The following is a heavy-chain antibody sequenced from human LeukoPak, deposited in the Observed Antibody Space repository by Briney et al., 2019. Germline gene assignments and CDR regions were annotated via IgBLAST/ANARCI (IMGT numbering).Heavy chain of an antibody. V-gene: IGHV3-23*01. D-gene: IGHD6-6*01. CDR3: ATAPTRPTWYSSSPDYFDY. CDR2: ISGSGGST. J-gene: IGHJ4*02. CDR1: GFTFSSYA. Sequence: GGSLRLSCAASGFTFSSYAMSWVRQAPGKGLEWVSAISGSGGSTYYADSVKGRFTISRDNSKNTLYLQMNSLRAEDTAVYYCATAPTRPTWYSSSPDYFDYWGQGTLVTVSS.